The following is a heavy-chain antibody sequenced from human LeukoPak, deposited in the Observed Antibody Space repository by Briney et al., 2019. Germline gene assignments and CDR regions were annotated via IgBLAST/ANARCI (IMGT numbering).Heavy chain of an antibody. D-gene: IGHD3-10*01. Sequence: PGGSLRLSCAASGFTFSNYWMTWIRQAPGKGLEWVVNIAQDGSETYYVDSVKGRFTISRDNAKNSLFLQMNSLRAGDTAVYFCARLWDYLGAETFDYWGQGTLVTVSS. V-gene: IGHV3-7*03. J-gene: IGHJ4*02. CDR2: IAQDGSET. CDR3: ARLWDYLGAETFDY. CDR1: GFTFSNYW.